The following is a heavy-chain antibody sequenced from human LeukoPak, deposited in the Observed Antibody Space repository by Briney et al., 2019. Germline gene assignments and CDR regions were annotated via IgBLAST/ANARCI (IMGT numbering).Heavy chain of an antibody. CDR2: IYYSGST. J-gene: IGHJ1*01. CDR1: GGSISSYY. CDR3: ARQEVGVFFRH. D-gene: IGHD2-15*01. V-gene: IGHV4-59*08. Sequence: SETLSLTCTVSGGSISSYYWSWIRQPPGKGLEWIGYIYYSGSTNYNPSLKSRVTISVDTSKNQFSLKLSSVTAADTAVYYCARQEVGVFFRHWGQGTLVTVSS.